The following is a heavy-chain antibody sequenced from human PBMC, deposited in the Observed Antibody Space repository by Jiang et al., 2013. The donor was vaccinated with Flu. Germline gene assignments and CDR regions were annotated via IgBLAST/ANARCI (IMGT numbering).Heavy chain of an antibody. D-gene: IGHD5-24*01. CDR1: GDSIIGHY. CDR3: ARGRDGYTD. Sequence: GSGLVKPSETLSLTCTVSGDSIIGHYCSWIRQPPGKRLEWIGYVYSTGNANYIPSLKSRVTISADTSRSQFFLRLSSVTAADTAVYYCARGRDGYTDWGQGTLVTVSS. J-gene: IGHJ4*02. CDR2: VYSTGNA. V-gene: IGHV4-59*11.